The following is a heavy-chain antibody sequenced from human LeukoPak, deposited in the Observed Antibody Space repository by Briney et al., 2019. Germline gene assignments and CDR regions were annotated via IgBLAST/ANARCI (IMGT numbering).Heavy chain of an antibody. V-gene: IGHV4-4*07. Sequence: SETLSLTCTVSGGSISSYYWSWIRQPAGKGLEWIGRIYTSGSTNYNPSLKSRVTMSVDTSKNQFSLKLSSVTAADTAVYYCARVSGYLGSCTNGVCYGSYWYFDLWGRGTLVTVSS. CDR2: IYTSGST. D-gene: IGHD2-8*01. CDR3: ARVSGYLGSCTNGVCYGSYWYFDL. J-gene: IGHJ2*01. CDR1: GGSISSYY.